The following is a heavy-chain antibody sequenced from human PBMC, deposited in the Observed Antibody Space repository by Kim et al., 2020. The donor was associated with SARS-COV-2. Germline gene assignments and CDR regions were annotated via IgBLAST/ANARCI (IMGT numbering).Heavy chain of an antibody. CDR2: INAGTGNT. D-gene: IGHD4-17*01. Sequence: ASVKVSCKASAYTFTNYAVHWVRQAPGQRLEGMGWINAGTGNTQFSQKFQCRVNISRDKSASPVYMELSSLRSEDTAVYYCARVDYGINWFDPWGQGTLVTVSS. CDR3: ARVDYGINWFDP. J-gene: IGHJ5*02. CDR1: AYTFTNYA. V-gene: IGHV1-3*01.